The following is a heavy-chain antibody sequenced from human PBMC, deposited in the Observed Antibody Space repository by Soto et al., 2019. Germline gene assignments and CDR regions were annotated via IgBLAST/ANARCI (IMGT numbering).Heavy chain of an antibody. J-gene: IGHJ3*02. CDR2: IDPSDSQT. Sequence: ESLKISCKGSGYSFAGYWITWVRQKPGKGLEWMGRIDPSDSQTCYSPSFRGHVTISATKSITTVFLQWSSLRASDTAMYYCATYPCGYNCYGSPPDAFYIWGQGTMDTVSS. D-gene: IGHD5-12*01. CDR3: ATYPCGYNCYGSPPDAFYI. CDR1: GYSFAGYW. V-gene: IGHV5-10-1*01.